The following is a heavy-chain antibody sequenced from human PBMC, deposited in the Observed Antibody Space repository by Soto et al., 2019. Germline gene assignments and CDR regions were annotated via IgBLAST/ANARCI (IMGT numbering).Heavy chain of an antibody. CDR1: GFTFSRHG. V-gene: IGHV3-33*01. CDR3: AGDTGNSVGGRLYANLDC. CDR2: IWYDGSKK. J-gene: IGHJ4*02. Sequence: QGQLVESGGGVVQPGRSLRLSCAVSGFTFSRHGFQWVRQAPGKGLEWVAVIWYDGSKKYYADSVQGRFTISRDNPKNTLYLQMNSLRVEDTAVYYCAGDTGNSVGGRLYANLDCWGRGTLVTVSS. D-gene: IGHD2-15*01.